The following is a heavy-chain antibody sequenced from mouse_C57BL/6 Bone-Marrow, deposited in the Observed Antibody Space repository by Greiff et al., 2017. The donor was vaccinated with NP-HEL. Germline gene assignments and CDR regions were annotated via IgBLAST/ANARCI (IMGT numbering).Heavy chain of an antibody. D-gene: IGHD1-1*02. Sequence: QVQLKQSGAELVRPGASVTLSCKASGYTFTDYEMHWVKQTPVHGLEWIGAIDPETGGTAYNQKFKGKAILTADKAASTAYMELHSLTSGDSAVYYCTSYYAWFAYWGQGTLVTVSA. CDR3: TSYYAWFAY. CDR2: IDPETGGT. V-gene: IGHV1-15*01. CDR1: GYTFTDYE. J-gene: IGHJ3*01.